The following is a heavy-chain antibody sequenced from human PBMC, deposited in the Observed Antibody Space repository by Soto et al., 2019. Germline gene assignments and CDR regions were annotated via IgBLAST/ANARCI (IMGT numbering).Heavy chain of an antibody. CDR1: GFTFRSFT. D-gene: IGHD6-13*01. V-gene: IGHV3-21*01. CDR3: TRDASRDSSARGWFDP. CDR2: ISSNSAYI. J-gene: IGHJ5*02. Sequence: GGSLRLSCAASGFTFRSFTMNWVRQAPGKGLEWVSTISSNSAYIYYTDALRGRFTISRDNAKNSLHLQMNSLRAEDTAVYYCTRDASRDSSARGWFDPWGPGTRVTVAS.